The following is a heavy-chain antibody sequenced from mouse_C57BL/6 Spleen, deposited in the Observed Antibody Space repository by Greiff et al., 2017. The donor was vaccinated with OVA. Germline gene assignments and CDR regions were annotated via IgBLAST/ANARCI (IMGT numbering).Heavy chain of an antibody. V-gene: IGHV1-72*01. CDR2: IAPNSGGT. CDR3: ARPSYGSSYYYAMDY. J-gene: IGHJ4*01. D-gene: IGHD1-1*01. CDR1: GYTFTSYW. Sequence: QVQLQQPGAELVKPGASVKLSCKASGYTFTSYWMHWVKQRPGRGLEWIGRIAPNSGGTKYNEKFKSKATLTVDKPSSTAYMQLSSLTSADSAVYYCARPSYGSSYYYAMDYWGQGTSVTVSS.